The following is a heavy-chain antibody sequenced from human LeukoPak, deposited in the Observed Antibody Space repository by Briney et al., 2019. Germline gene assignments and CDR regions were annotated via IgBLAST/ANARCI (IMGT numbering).Heavy chain of an antibody. CDR3: ARVLVVAAKSSFDY. CDR2: INHSGST. CDR1: GGSFSGYY. V-gene: IGHV4-34*01. Sequence: TSETLSLTCAVYGGSFSGYYWSWIRQPPGKGLEWIGEINHSGSTYYNPSLKSRVTISVDTSKNQFSLKLTSVTAADTAVYYCARVLVVAAKSSFDYWGQGTLVTVSS. D-gene: IGHD2-15*01. J-gene: IGHJ4*02.